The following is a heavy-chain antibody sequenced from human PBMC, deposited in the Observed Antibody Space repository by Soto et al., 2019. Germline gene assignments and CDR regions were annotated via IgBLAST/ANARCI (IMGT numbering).Heavy chain of an antibody. J-gene: IGHJ4*02. D-gene: IGHD6-6*01. Sequence: QVQLVESGGGVVQPGRSLRLSCAASGFTFSSYGMHWVRQAPGKGLEWVAVISYDGSNKYYADSVKGRFTISRDNSKNTLYLQMNSLRAEDTAVYYCAKVLVEYSSSCGDYWGQGTLVTVSS. CDR3: AKVLVEYSSSCGDY. CDR1: GFTFSSYG. V-gene: IGHV3-30*18. CDR2: ISYDGSNK.